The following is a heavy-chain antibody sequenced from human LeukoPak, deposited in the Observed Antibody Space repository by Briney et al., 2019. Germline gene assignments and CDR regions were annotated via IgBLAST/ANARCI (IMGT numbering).Heavy chain of an antibody. D-gene: IGHD1-26*01. Sequence: GGSLRLSCAASEFTFSYYNLNWVRQAPGKGLEWVSYISSSGSTIYYADSVKGRFTISRDNAKNSLYLQMNSLRAEDTAVYYCARRRDSGSLQHFDYWGQGTLVTVSS. J-gene: IGHJ4*02. CDR1: EFTFSYYN. CDR3: ARRRDSGSLQHFDY. V-gene: IGHV3-11*01. CDR2: ISSSGSTI.